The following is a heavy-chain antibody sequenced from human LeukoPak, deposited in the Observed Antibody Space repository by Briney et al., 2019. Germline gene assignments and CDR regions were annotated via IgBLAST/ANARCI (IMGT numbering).Heavy chain of an antibody. V-gene: IGHV4-38-2*02. CDR2: IYHSGST. J-gene: IGHJ4*02. Sequence: SETLSLTCSVSGYSISSGYYWGWIRPPPGKGLEWIGSIYHSGSTYYKPSLKSRVTMSVDTSKNQFSVKLSSVTAADTAVYYCARGSYPGWYNGEFDYWGQGTLVTVSS. CDR3: ARGSYPGWYNGEFDY. CDR1: GYSISSGYY. D-gene: IGHD6-19*01.